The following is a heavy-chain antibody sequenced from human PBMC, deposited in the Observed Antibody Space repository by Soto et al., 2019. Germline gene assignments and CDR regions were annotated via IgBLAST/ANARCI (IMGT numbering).Heavy chain of an antibody. Sequence: PGGSLRLSCAASGFTFISSAMNWDRQAPGKGLEWVSIIGAGGANIYYADSVKGRFTISRDDSKNTVYLQMNTLRAEDTATYYCVFHFNNYQSYSWGQGTQVTVSS. CDR2: IGAGGANI. J-gene: IGHJ4*02. V-gene: IGHV3-23*01. D-gene: IGHD2-2*01. CDR1: GFTFISSA. CDR3: VFHFNNYQSYS.